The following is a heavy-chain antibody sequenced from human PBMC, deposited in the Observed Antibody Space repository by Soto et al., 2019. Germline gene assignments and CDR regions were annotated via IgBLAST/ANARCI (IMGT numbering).Heavy chain of an antibody. CDR2: ISNSGST. CDR1: GGSVTSDEDH. CDR3: ATESGSTYGYFDH. Sequence: SETLSLTCTASGGSVTSDEDHWTWIRQSPGKGLEWIGYISNSGSTGYNPSLKTRLSMSVDRSKNQFTLRLTSVTAADTAVYFCATESGSTYGYFDHWGQGTQVTVSS. D-gene: IGHD5-18*01. V-gene: IGHV4-30-4*01. J-gene: IGHJ4*02.